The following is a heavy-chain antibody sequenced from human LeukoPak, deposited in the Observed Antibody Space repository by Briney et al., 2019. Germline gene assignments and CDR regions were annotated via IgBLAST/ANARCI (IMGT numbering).Heavy chain of an antibody. CDR3: ASLISSRGDY. CDR1: GFTFSSYS. Sequence: GGSLRLSCAASGFTFSSYSMNWVRQAPGKGLEWVSSISSSSSYIYYADSVKGRFTISRDSAKNSLYLQMNSLRAEDTAVYYCASLISSRGDYWGQGTLVTVSS. J-gene: IGHJ4*02. D-gene: IGHD3-3*02. V-gene: IGHV3-21*01. CDR2: ISSSSSYI.